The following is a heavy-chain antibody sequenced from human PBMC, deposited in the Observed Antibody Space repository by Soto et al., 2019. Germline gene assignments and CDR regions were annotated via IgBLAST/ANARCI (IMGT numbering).Heavy chain of an antibody. CDR1: GFTFTSSA. J-gene: IGHJ4*02. CDR2: IVVGSGNT. CDR3: AADLYARYGGNSRGNRFDY. Sequence: ASVKVSCKASGFTFTSSAVQWVRQARGQRLEWIGWIVVGSGNTNYAQKFQERVTITRDMSTSTAYMELSSLRSEDTAVYYCAADLYARYGGNSRGNRFDYWGQGTLVTVSS. V-gene: IGHV1-58*01. D-gene: IGHD4-17*01.